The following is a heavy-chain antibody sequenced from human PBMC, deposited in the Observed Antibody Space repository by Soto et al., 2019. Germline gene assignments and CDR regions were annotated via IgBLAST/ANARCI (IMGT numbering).Heavy chain of an antibody. Sequence: TGGSLRLSCAASGFTFSSYSMNWVRQAPGKGLEWVSSISSSSSYIYYADSVKGRFTISRDNAKNSLYLQMNSLRAEDTAVYYCARDSGYENEERGYFDYWGQGTLVTVSS. D-gene: IGHD5-12*01. CDR2: ISSSSSYI. J-gene: IGHJ4*02. V-gene: IGHV3-21*01. CDR3: ARDSGYENEERGYFDY. CDR1: GFTFSSYS.